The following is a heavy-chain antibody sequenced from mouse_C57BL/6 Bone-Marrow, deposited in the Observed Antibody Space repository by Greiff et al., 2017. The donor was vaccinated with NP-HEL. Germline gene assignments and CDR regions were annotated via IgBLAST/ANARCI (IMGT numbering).Heavy chain of an antibody. D-gene: IGHD1-1*01. CDR2: IYPRSGNT. V-gene: IGHV1-81*01. Sequence: VKLMESGAELARPGASVKLSCKASGYTFTSYGISWVKQRTGQGLEWIGEIYPRSGNTYYNEKFKGKATLTADKSSSTAYMELRSLTSEDSAVYFCARRFYYGRGGFAYWGQGTLVTVSA. CDR3: ARRFYYGRGGFAY. J-gene: IGHJ3*01. CDR1: GYTFTSYG.